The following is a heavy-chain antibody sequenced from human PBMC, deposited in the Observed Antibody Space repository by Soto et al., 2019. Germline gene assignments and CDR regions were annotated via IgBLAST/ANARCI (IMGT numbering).Heavy chain of an antibody. CDR1: GGSISSYY. V-gene: IGHV4-59*01. CDR3: ARGNYYDSSGYYDY. J-gene: IGHJ4*02. Sequence: PSETLSLTCTVSGGSISSYYWSWIRQPPGKGLEWIGYIYYSGSTNYNPSLKSRVTTSVDTSKNQFSLKLSSVTAADTAVYYCARGNYYDSSGYYDYWGQGTLVTVSS. CDR2: IYYSGST. D-gene: IGHD3-22*01.